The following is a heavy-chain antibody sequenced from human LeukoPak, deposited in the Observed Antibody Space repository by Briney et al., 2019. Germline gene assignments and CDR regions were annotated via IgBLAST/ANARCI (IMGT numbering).Heavy chain of an antibody. V-gene: IGHV4-4*07. CDR2: IYYSGST. Sequence: SETLSLTCTVSGGSISSYYWSWIRQPAGKGLEWIGSIYYSGSTYYNPSLKSRVTISVDTSKNQFSLKLSSVTAADTAVYYCARDDYGGYSYGYHYYMDVWGKGTTVTVSS. J-gene: IGHJ6*03. D-gene: IGHD5-18*01. CDR1: GGSISSYY. CDR3: ARDDYGGYSYGYHYYMDV.